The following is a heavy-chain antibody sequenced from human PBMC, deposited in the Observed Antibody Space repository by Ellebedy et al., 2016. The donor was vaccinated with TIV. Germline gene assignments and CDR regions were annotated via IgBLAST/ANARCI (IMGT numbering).Heavy chain of an antibody. CDR3: ARSSFGNGYYGSIDY. V-gene: IGHV1-46*01. J-gene: IGHJ4*02. CDR2: INPSGGST. D-gene: IGHD3-3*01. CDR1: GYTFTNYY. Sequence: AASVKVSCKASGYTFTNYYMHWVRQAPGQGLERMGKINPSGGSTSNAHHLQGRISMTRDTSTSTVYMELSSLRSEDTAMYYCARSSFGNGYYGSIDYWGQGTLVTVSS.